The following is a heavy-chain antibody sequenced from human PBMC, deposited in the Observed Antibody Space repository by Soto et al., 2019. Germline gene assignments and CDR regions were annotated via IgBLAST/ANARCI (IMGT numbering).Heavy chain of an antibody. D-gene: IGHD2-8*01. CDR2: IYYSGST. Sequence: SETLSLTCTVSGGSISSYYWSWIRQPPGKGLEWIGYIYYSGSTNYNPSLKSRVTISVDTSKNQFSLKLSSVTAADTAVYYCAKEKGMVYATGWFDPWGQGTLVTFFS. V-gene: IGHV4-59*01. CDR1: GGSISSYY. CDR3: AKEKGMVYATGWFDP. J-gene: IGHJ5*02.